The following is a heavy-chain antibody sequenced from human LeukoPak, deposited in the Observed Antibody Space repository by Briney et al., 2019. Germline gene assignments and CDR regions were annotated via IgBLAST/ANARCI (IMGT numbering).Heavy chain of an antibody. CDR2: INPNGGGT. D-gene: IGHD3-16*02. CDR1: GYTFTSYY. V-gene: IGHV1-46*01. Sequence: GASVKVSCKASGYTFTSYYIHWVRQAPGQGLEWMGMINPNGGGTNYAQKFQDRVIMTSDTSTSTVYMEVSSLTSEDMAVYYCARSKGIRVIDYWGQGTLVTVSS. CDR3: ARSKGIRVIDY. J-gene: IGHJ4*02.